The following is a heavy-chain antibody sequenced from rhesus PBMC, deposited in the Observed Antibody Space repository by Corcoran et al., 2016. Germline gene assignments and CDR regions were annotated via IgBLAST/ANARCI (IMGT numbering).Heavy chain of an antibody. CDR2: IDGGNGRT. J-gene: IGHJ4*01. CDR3: ARDFAY. CDR1: GGSISDSYR. V-gene: IGHV4S10*01. Sequence: QVQLQESGPGVVKPSETLSLTCAVSGGSISDSYRWSWIRQPPGKGLEWIGTIDGGNGRTRYNPSLKSRVTISTDTSKNQFSLNLIFVTAADTAVYYCARDFAYWGQGVLVTVSS.